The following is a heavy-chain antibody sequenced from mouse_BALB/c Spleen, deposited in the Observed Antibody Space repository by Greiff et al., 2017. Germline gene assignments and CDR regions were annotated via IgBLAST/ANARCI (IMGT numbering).Heavy chain of an antibody. J-gene: IGHJ3*01. V-gene: IGHV5-4*02. Sequence: EVQLVESGGGLVKPGGSLKLSCAVSGFTFSDYYMYWVRQTPEKRLEWVATISDGGSYTYYPDSVKGRFTISSDNAKNNLYLQVSSLKSEDTAMYYCARDSTGTRRTWFAYWGQGTLVTVSA. CDR1: GFTFSDYY. CDR3: ARDSTGTRRTWFAY. D-gene: IGHD4-1*01. CDR2: ISDGGSYT.